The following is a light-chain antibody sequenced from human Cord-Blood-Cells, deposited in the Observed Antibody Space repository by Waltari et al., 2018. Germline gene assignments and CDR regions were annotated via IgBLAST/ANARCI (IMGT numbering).Light chain of an antibody. Sequence: DIQMTQSPSSLSASVGDRLTITCRASQSRSNYLNWYQQKPRKAPKLLIYAASSLQSWVPSMFSGRGSGTYFTLTISSLQPEDFATYYCQQSYSTPRAFGGGTKVEIK. CDR3: QQSYSTPRA. CDR2: AAS. CDR1: QSRSNY. J-gene: IGKJ4*01. V-gene: IGKV1-39*01.